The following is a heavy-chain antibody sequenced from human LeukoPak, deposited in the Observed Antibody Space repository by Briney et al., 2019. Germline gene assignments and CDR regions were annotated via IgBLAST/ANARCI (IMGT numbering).Heavy chain of an antibody. CDR1: GDSIRSSSYY. V-gene: IGHV4-39*01. CDR3: ARGRRYGYDQYYFDY. J-gene: IGHJ4*02. CDR2: INYSGST. Sequence: PETLSLTCTVSGDSIRSSSYYWGWIRQPPGKGLEWIGSINYSGSTSYNPSLKSRVTISVDTSKNQFSLKLSSVTAADTAVYYCARGRRYGYDQYYFDYWGQGTLVTVSS. D-gene: IGHD5-18*01.